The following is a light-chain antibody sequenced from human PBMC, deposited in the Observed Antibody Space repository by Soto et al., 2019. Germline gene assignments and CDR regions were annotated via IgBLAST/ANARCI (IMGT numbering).Light chain of an antibody. CDR2: EVS. Sequence: QSALTQPASVSGSPGESITISCTGTSSDVGNYNYVSWYQQLPGQAPKLMIYEVSSRPSGVSDRFSGSKSGNTASLTISGLQAEDEADYYCSSYISSTRDYVFGSGTKLTVL. CDR3: SSYISSTRDYV. CDR1: SSDVGNYNY. J-gene: IGLJ1*01. V-gene: IGLV2-14*01.